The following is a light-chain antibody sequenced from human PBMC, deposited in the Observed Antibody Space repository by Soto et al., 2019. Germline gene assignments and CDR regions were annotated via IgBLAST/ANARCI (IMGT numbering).Light chain of an antibody. Sequence: QSALTQPASVSGSPGQSITISCTGTSSDVGSYNYVSWYQQHPGKAPKFMIYDVSNRPSGVSNRFSGSKSGNTASLTISGLQAEDEADYYCSSYTSSSNVVFGGGTNSPS. CDR1: SSDVGSYNY. CDR3: SSYTSSSNVV. CDR2: DVS. J-gene: IGLJ2*01. V-gene: IGLV2-14*01.